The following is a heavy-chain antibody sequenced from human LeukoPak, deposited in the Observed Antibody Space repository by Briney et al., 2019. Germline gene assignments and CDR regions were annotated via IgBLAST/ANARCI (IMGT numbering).Heavy chain of an antibody. J-gene: IGHJ4*02. CDR1: GFTFSSYA. D-gene: IGHD2-15*01. CDR2: ISYDGSNK. CDR3: ARVPHSGYCSGGSCPNYFDY. Sequence: PGGSLRLSCAASGFTFSSYAMHWVRQAPGMGLEWVAVISYDGSNKYYADSVKGRFTISRDNSKNTLYLQMNSLRAEDTAVYYCARVPHSGYCSGGSCPNYFDYWGQGTLVTVSS. V-gene: IGHV3-30-3*01.